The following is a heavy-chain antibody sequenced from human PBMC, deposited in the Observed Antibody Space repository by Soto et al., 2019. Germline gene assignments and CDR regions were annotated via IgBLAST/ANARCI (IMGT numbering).Heavy chain of an antibody. D-gene: IGHD5-12*01. CDR2: IVPIVDTS. J-gene: IGHJ4*02. CDR3: VRVVAIPGYPDN. V-gene: IGHV1-69*12. CDR1: GGTFSSYA. Sequence: QVKLVQSGAEVRQPASSVKVSCKTSGGTFSSYAISWVRQAPGQGLEWMGGIVPIVDTSTYAQKFQGRVTITADESTSTVYMELRSLRSDDTAVYYCVRVVAIPGYPDNWGQGTLVTVSS.